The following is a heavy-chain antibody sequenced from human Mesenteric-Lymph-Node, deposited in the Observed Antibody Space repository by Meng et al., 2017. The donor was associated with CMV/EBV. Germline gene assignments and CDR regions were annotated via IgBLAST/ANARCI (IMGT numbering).Heavy chain of an antibody. D-gene: IGHD5-12*01. V-gene: IGHV4-34*01. CDR3: ARGSKRSMATITDDAFDI. Sequence: SFSGYYWSWIRQPPGKGLEWIGEINHSGSTNYNPSLKSRVTISVDTSKNQFSLKLSSVTAADTAVYYCARGSKRSMATITDDAFDIWGQGTMVTVSS. J-gene: IGHJ3*02. CDR1: SFSGYY. CDR2: INHSGST.